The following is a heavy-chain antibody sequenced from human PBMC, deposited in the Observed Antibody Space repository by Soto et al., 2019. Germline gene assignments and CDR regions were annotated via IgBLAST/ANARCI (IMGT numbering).Heavy chain of an antibody. V-gene: IGHV2-5*02. Sequence: SGPTLVNPTQTLTLTCSFSGFSLSTSGVGVGWIRQPPGKALEWLALIYWDNDRRYNPSLKTRFTITKDTSKNQVVLTMSNIDPVDTATYYCAHRKTQYTWSYVIFGYWGQGILVTVSS. D-gene: IGHD3-10*01. J-gene: IGHJ4*02. CDR3: AHRKTQYTWSYVIFGY. CDR1: GFSLSTSGVG. CDR2: IYWDNDR.